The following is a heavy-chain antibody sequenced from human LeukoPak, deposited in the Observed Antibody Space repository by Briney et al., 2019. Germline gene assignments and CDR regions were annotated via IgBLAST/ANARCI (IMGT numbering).Heavy chain of an antibody. CDR1: GYTLTELS. V-gene: IGHV1-24*01. CDR3: ATASLMVRGVIMFFDY. Sequence: GASVKVSCKVSGYTLTELSMHWVRQAPGKGLEWMGGLDPEDGETIYAQKFQGRVTMTEDTSTDTAYMELSSLRSEDTAVYYCATASLMVRGVIMFFDYWGQGTLVTVSS. D-gene: IGHD3-10*01. CDR2: LDPEDGET. J-gene: IGHJ4*02.